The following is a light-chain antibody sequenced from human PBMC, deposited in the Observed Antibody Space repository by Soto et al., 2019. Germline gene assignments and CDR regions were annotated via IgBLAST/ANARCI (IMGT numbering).Light chain of an antibody. CDR3: MQALQTPPYT. V-gene: IGKV2-28*01. J-gene: IGKJ2*01. Sequence: DIVMTQSPLSLPVTPGEPASISCRSSQSLLHSNGYNYLDWYLQKPGQSPQPLIYLGSNRASGVPDRFSGSGSGTDFTLKISRVEAEDVGVYYCMQALQTPPYTFGRGTKLEIK. CDR2: LGS. CDR1: QSLLHSNGYNY.